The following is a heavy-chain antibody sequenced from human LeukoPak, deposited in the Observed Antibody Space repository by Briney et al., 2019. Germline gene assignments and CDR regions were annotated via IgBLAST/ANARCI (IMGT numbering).Heavy chain of an antibody. D-gene: IGHD3-22*01. Sequence: ASVKVSCKASGYTFSAYYMHWVRQAPGQGLEWMGWINANNGGTVYAQKFQGRVTMTRDTSISTACMELSRLSFDDTAVYYCARSHSAYSYDYWGQGSLVLVSS. J-gene: IGHJ4*02. CDR3: ARSHSAYSYDY. V-gene: IGHV1-2*02. CDR1: GYTFSAYY. CDR2: INANNGGT.